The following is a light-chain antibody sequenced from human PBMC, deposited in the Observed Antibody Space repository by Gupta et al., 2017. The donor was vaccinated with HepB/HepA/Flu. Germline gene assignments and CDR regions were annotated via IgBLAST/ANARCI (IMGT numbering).Light chain of an antibody. J-gene: IGLJ2*01. CDR1: SSDVGGYNY. V-gene: IGLV2-11*01. CDR3: CSYAGSYTSHVV. Sequence: QSALTQPRSVPGSPGQSVTISCTATSSDVGGYNYVSWYQQHPGKAPKLMIYDVSKRPSGVPDRFSGSKSGNTASLTISGLQAEDEADYYCCSYAGSYTSHVVFGGGTKLTVL. CDR2: DVS.